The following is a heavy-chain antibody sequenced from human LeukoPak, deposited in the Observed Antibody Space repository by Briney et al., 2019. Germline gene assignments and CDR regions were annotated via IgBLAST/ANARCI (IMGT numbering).Heavy chain of an antibody. V-gene: IGHV4-39*07. D-gene: IGHD3-3*01. CDR1: GGSISSSSYY. Sequence: SSETLSLTCTVSGGSISSSSYYWGWIRQPPGKGLEWIGSIYYSGSTYYNPSLKSRVTISVDTSKNQFSLKLSSVTAADTAVYYCARGPFTIYYMDVWGKGTTVTVSS. J-gene: IGHJ6*03. CDR2: IYYSGST. CDR3: ARGPFTIYYMDV.